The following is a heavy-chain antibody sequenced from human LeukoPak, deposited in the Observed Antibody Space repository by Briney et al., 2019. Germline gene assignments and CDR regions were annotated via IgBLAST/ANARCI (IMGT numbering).Heavy chain of an antibody. Sequence: GESLKISCPGSGYNFAEYWIIWVRQMPGKGLEWMGIIYPGDPDTTYSPSFQGQVTISGDKSINTVYLQWNSLEASDTAMYFCARVGDGYFDYWAQGTLVTVSS. V-gene: IGHV5-51*01. D-gene: IGHD5-24*01. CDR3: ARVGDGYFDY. CDR1: GYNFAEYW. J-gene: IGHJ4*02. CDR2: IYPGDPDT.